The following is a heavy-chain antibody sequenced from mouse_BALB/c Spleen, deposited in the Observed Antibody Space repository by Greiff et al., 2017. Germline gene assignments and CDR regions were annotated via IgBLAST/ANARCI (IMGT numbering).Heavy chain of an antibody. CDR3: ARGSSGSFFAY. D-gene: IGHD3-1*01. Sequence: EVKLMESGGGLVQPGGSRKLSCAASGFTFSSFGMHWVRQAPEKGLEWVAYISSGSSTIYYADTVKGRFTISSDNPKNTLFLQMTSLRSEDTAMYNCARGSSGSFFAYWGQGTLVTVSA. CDR1: GFTFSSFG. CDR2: ISSGSSTI. V-gene: IGHV5-17*02. J-gene: IGHJ3*01.